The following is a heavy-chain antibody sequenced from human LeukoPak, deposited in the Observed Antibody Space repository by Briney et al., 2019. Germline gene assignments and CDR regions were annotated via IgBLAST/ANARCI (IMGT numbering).Heavy chain of an antibody. CDR2: INRDGSST. J-gene: IGHJ4*02. Sequence: GGSLRLSCAASGFTFSSHWMHWVRQAPGKGLVWVARINRDGSSTSYADSVKGRFTISRDNAKNTLYLQMNNLRAEDTAVYYCARCGYSYGYWLFDYWGQGTLVTVSS. CDR3: ARCGYSYGYWLFDY. CDR1: GFTFSSHW. D-gene: IGHD5-18*01. V-gene: IGHV3-74*01.